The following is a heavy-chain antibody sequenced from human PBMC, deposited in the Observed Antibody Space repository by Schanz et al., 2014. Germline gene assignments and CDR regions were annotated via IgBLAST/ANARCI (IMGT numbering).Heavy chain of an antibody. J-gene: IGHJ4*02. Sequence: QVQLVQSGADVKKPGSSVRVSCKASGGTFSRLTFSWVRQAPGQGLEWMGWISPYNGNTNYAQKLQGRVTMTADTSTSTAYMDLRSLRSDDTAVYYCARDLLVSHYDFWSGNDYWGQGTLVTVSS. CDR3: ARDLLVSHYDFWSGNDY. V-gene: IGHV1-18*01. CDR2: ISPYNGNT. D-gene: IGHD3-3*01. CDR1: GGTFSRLT.